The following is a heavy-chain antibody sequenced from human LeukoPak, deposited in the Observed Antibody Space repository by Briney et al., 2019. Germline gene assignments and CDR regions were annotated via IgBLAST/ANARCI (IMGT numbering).Heavy chain of an antibody. CDR1: GFTFSSYG. D-gene: IGHD2-21*01. CDR3: AREATVIRENTIDP. J-gene: IGHJ5*02. Sequence: QPGGSLRLSCVASGFTFSSYGMHWVRQAPGKGLEWVAVIWYDGSNKYYADSVKGRFTISRDNSKNTLYLQMNSLRAEDTAVYYCAREATVIRENTIDPWGQGSLVTVSS. CDR2: IWYDGSNK. V-gene: IGHV3-33*01.